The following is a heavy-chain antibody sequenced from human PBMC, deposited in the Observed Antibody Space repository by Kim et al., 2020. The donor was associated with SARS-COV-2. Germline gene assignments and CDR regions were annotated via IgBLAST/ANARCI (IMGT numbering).Heavy chain of an antibody. CDR1: GYTFTSYD. J-gene: IGHJ6*02. CDR3: ARERRQWLAGDGDYYYGMDV. D-gene: IGHD6-19*01. V-gene: IGHV1-8*01. CDR2: MNPNSGNT. Sequence: ASVKVSCKASGYTFTSYDINWVRQATGQGLEWMGWMNPNSGNTGYAQKFQGRVTMTRNTSISTAYMELSSLRSEDTAVYYCARERRQWLAGDGDYYYGMDVWGQGTTVTVSS.